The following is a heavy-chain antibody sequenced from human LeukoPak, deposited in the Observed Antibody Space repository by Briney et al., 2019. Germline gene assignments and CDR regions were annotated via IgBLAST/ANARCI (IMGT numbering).Heavy chain of an antibody. CDR1: GGSFSGYY. CDR2: INHSGST. V-gene: IGHV4-34*01. Sequence: SETLSLTCAVYGGSFSGYYWSWIRQPPGKGLEWIGEINHSGSTNYNPSLKSRVTISVDTSKNQFSLKLSSVTAADTAVYYCANEPHYGGHRYWGQGTLVTVSS. CDR3: ANEPHYGGHRY. D-gene: IGHD4-23*01. J-gene: IGHJ4*02.